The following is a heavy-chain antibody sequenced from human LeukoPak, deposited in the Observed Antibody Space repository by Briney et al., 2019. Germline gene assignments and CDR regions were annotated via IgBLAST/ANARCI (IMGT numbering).Heavy chain of an antibody. J-gene: IGHJ4*02. Sequence: SETLSLTCTVSGGSISSYYWSWIRQPAGKGLEWIGRIYTSGSTNYNPSLKSRVTMSVDTSKYQFSLKLSSVTAADTAVYYCARDSDSSGYYSISFDYWGQGTLVTVSS. V-gene: IGHV4-4*07. CDR2: IYTSGST. D-gene: IGHD3-22*01. CDR1: GGSISSYY. CDR3: ARDSDSSGYYSISFDY.